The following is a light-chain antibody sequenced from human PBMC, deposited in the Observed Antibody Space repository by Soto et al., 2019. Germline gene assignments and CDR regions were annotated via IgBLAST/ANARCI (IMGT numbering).Light chain of an antibody. CDR2: ESS. CDR3: QQRHVWPIT. CDR1: QSVDNY. Sequence: EIVLTQSPATLSLSPGERATLSCRASQSVDNYLDWYQQKPGQAPRLLIYESSNRATGIPARFSGSGSGTDFILTISSLEPEDFAVYYCQQRHVWPITFGQGTRLEIK. J-gene: IGKJ5*01. V-gene: IGKV3-11*01.